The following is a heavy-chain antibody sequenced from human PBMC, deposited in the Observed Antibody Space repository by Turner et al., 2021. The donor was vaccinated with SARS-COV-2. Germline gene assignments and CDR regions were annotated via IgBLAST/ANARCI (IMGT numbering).Heavy chain of an antibody. J-gene: IGHJ4*02. CDR1: GFTFSTYA. D-gene: IGHD3-22*01. CDR3: AREDYYDSSGSLDY. Sequence: QVQLVESGGGVVQPGRSLRLSCAASGFTFSTYAMHWVRQAPGKGLEWGAVISYDGSDKYDADSVKGRFTISRDNSKNTLYLQMNSLRAEDTAVYYCAREDYYDSSGSLDYWGQGTLVTVSS. CDR2: ISYDGSDK. V-gene: IGHV3-30-3*01.